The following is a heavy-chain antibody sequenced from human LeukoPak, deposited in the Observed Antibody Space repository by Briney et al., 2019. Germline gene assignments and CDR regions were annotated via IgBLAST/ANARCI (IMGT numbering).Heavy chain of an antibody. Sequence: GSLRLSCAASGFTFSSYAMSWVRQAPGKGLEWVSAISGSGGSTYYADSVKGRFTISRDNSKNTLYLQMNSLRAEDTAVYYCAKLDIVVVPAAIGNDYWGQGTLVTVSS. D-gene: IGHD2-2*02. J-gene: IGHJ4*02. CDR2: ISGSGGST. CDR1: GFTFSSYA. V-gene: IGHV3-23*01. CDR3: AKLDIVVVPAAIGNDY.